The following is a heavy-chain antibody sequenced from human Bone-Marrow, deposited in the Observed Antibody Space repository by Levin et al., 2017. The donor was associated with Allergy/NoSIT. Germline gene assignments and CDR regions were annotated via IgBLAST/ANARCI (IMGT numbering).Heavy chain of an antibody. CDR1: GYTFTDYY. V-gene: IGHV1-2*02. J-gene: IGHJ4*02. CDR2: MNPKSGAT. D-gene: IGHD3-10*01. CDR3: ARDRNAFNSGTCQF. Sequence: GESLKISCKASGYTFTDYYIHWVRQAPGQGLEWMGWMNPKSGATNYAQKFQGRVTMTRDTSISTAYMELRSLRSDDTALYYCARDRNAFNSGTCQFWGQGMQVTVSS.